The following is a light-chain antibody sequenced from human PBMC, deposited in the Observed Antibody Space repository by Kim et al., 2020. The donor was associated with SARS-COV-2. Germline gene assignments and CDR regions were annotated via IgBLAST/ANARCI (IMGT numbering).Light chain of an antibody. CDR3: QQYGSYLT. Sequence: DIQMTQSPSALSASVGDRVTITCRASQGISRSLAWYQQKLGEPPKLLIFQASSLESGVPSRYSGSGSGTEFTLTISSLQPDDCATYYCQQYGSYLTFGQGTKVDIK. V-gene: IGKV1-5*03. J-gene: IGKJ1*01. CDR1: QGISRS. CDR2: QAS.